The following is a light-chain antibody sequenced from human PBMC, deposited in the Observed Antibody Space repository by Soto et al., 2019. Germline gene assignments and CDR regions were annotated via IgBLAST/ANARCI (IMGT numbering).Light chain of an antibody. V-gene: IGKV3-15*01. J-gene: IGKJ1*01. Sequence: EIVVTQSPAILSVSPWDRATRSCRAGQSVSNNLAWYQQKPGQTPRLVIYGASNRATGVPARFSGSGSGTDFTLTIISLHSEDFAVYYCLQYDDWHRTFGQGTKVEIK. CDR2: GAS. CDR1: QSVSNN. CDR3: LQYDDWHRT.